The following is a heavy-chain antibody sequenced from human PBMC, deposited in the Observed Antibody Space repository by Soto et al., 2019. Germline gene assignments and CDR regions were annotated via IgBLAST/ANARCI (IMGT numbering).Heavy chain of an antibody. D-gene: IGHD2-21*02. Sequence: GASVKVSCKASGGTFSSYAISWVRQAPGQGLEWMGGIIPIFGTANYAQKFQGRVTITADESTSTAYMELSSLRSEDTAVYYCARFRPYCGGDCWAPYYYYGMDVWGQGTTVTVS. J-gene: IGHJ6*02. CDR1: GGTFSSYA. CDR3: ARFRPYCGGDCWAPYYYYGMDV. CDR2: IIPIFGTA. V-gene: IGHV1-69*13.